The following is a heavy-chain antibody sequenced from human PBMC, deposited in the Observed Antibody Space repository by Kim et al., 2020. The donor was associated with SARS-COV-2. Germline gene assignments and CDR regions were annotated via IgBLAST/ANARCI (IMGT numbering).Heavy chain of an antibody. CDR1: GYSISSGYY. D-gene: IGHD2-2*01. Sequence: SETLSLTCTVSGYSISSGYYWGWIRQPPGKGLEWIGSIYHSGSTYYNPSLKSRVTISVDTSKNQFSLKLSSVTAADTAVYYCARDSLPAAIDYWGQGTLVTVSS. J-gene: IGHJ4*02. CDR2: IYHSGST. V-gene: IGHV4-38-2*02. CDR3: ARDSLPAAIDY.